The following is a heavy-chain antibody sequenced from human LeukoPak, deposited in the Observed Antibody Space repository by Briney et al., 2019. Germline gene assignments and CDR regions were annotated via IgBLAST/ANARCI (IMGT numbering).Heavy chain of an antibody. CDR3: SRRSNDYDYLWGSYRSLDY. V-gene: IGHV3-73*01. D-gene: IGHD3-16*02. Sequence: GGSLRLSCAASGFIFSGSAMHWVRQASGKGLEWVGRIRSKANSYPTAYEASVKGRFTISRDDSKNTASLHMNSLKTEDTAVYYCSRRSNDYDYLWGSYRSLDYWGQGTLVTVSS. J-gene: IGHJ4*02. CDR2: IRSKANSYPT. CDR1: GFIFSGSA.